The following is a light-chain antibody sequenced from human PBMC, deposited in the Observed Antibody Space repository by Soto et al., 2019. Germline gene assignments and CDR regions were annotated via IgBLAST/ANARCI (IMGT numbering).Light chain of an antibody. CDR2: EVN. Sequence: QSALTQPPSASGSPGQSVTISCTGTSSTVGGYNYVSWYQHHPGKAPKLVIYEVNKRPSGVPDRFSGSKSGNTASLTVSGLQAEDEADYYCSSYAGSNCLFGGGTMLTVL. CDR1: SSTVGGYNY. CDR3: SSYAGSNCL. V-gene: IGLV2-8*01. J-gene: IGLJ2*01.